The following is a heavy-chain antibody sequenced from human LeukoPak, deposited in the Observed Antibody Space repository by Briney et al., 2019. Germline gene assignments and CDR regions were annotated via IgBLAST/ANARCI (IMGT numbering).Heavy chain of an antibody. V-gene: IGHV1-18*01. J-gene: IGHJ5*02. CDR2: ISAYNGNT. D-gene: IGHD1-26*01. CDR3: ARDIVVGATTAWFDP. Sequence: GASVKVSCKASGYTFASYGISWVRQAPGQGLEWMGWISAYNGNTNYAQKLQGRVTMTTDTSTSTAYMELRSLRSDDTAVYYCARDIVVGATTAWFDPWGQGTLVTVSS. CDR1: GYTFASYG.